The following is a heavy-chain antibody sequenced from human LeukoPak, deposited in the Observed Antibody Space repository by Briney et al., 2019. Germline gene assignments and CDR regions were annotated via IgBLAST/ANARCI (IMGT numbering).Heavy chain of an antibody. CDR3: AKDEQLGRHYYYMDV. J-gene: IGHJ6*03. V-gene: IGHV3-23*01. D-gene: IGHD6-6*01. CDR2: ISGSGGRT. CDR1: GFTFSSYA. Sequence: GGSLRLTCAASGFTFSSYAMSWVRQAPGKGLEGVSAISGSGGRTYSADYVKRRFTISRDNSKTTLYLQMNSMRAEDTAVYYCAKDEQLGRHYYYMDVWGKGTTVTVSS.